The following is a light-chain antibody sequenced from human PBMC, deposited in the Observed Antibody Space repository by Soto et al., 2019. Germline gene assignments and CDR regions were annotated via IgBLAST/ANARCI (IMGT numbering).Light chain of an antibody. J-gene: IGKJ2*01. CDR1: QSISIY. V-gene: IGKV1-39*01. CDR3: QQSYSIPRT. Sequence: DIQMTQSPSSLSASLGDRVTITCRASQSISIYLSWYQQKPGKPPKLLIYAASSLQSGVPSRFSGSASGTDFTLTISSLQPEDFATYYCQQSYSIPRTFGQRTKVEIK. CDR2: AAS.